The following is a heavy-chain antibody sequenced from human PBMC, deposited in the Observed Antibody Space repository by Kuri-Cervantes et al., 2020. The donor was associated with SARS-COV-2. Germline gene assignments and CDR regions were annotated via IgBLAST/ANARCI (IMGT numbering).Heavy chain of an antibody. D-gene: IGHD1-26*01. CDR3: AKGGGPGSYIPLDY. CDR2: ISYDGSNK. CDR1: GFTFSSYA. J-gene: IGHJ4*02. Sequence: LSLTCAASGFTFSSYAMHWVRQAPGKGLEWVAVISYDGSNKYYADSVKGRFTISRDNSKNTLYLQMNSLRAEDTAVYYCAKGGGPGSYIPLDYWGQGTLVTVSS. V-gene: IGHV3-30*04.